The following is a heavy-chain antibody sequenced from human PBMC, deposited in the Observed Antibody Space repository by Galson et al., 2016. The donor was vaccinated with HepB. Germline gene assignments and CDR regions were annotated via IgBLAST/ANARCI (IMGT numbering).Heavy chain of an antibody. CDR2: ISYDGGDK. Sequence: SLRLSCAASGFTFSRYGMHWVRQAPGKGLEWVAVISYDGGDKHYADSVKGRSTVSRDNSKNTLFLQMNSLRVEDTAVYYCAKLDCGRDCPRDDWGQGTLVTVSS. D-gene: IGHD2-21*02. CDR1: GFTFSRYG. CDR3: AKLDCGRDCPRDD. J-gene: IGHJ4*02. V-gene: IGHV3-30*19.